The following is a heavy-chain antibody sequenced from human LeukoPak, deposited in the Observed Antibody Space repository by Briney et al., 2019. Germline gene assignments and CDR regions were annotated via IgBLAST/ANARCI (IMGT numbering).Heavy chain of an antibody. CDR3: GRGAHPQWPPMQY. D-gene: IGHD6-19*01. V-gene: IGHV4-34*01. CDR2: INDRSP. CDR1: GGSFSGYH. J-gene: IGHJ4*02. Sequence: SETLSLTCAVYGGSFSGYHWTWIRQPPGKGLDWIGEINDRSPIYNPSLRDRATISVDMSKNQFSVKLTSVTAADTGVYYCGRGAHPQWPPMQYWGQGSLVTVSS.